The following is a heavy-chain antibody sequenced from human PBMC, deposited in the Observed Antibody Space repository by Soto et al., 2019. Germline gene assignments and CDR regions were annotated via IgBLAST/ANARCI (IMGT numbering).Heavy chain of an antibody. CDR2: IFHNGNT. CDR1: RGYVNTLH. CDR3: AIEGSLSADNFAILIQLWSFGR. J-gene: IGHJ4*02. Sequence: ESLYLKYIDYRGYVNTLHWSWVRQPAGKGLEWFGRIFHNGNTDYSPTLKSRVTLSVDTSLNQISLNLTSVPVADMAVYDCAIEGSLSADNFAILIQLWSFGRWGQGLPVTLSS. D-gene: IGHD3-9*01. V-gene: IGHV4-4*07.